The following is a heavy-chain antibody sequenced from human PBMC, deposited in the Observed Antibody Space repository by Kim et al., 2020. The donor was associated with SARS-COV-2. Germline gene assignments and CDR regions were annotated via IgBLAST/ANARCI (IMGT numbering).Heavy chain of an antibody. D-gene: IGHD3-22*01. V-gene: IGHV4-59*01. CDR3: ARDFDDSSGYQTDAFDI. CDR1: GGSISSYY. Sequence: SETLSLTCTVSGGSISSYYWSWIRQPPGKGLEWIGYIYYSGSTNYNPSLKSRVTISVDTSKNQFSLKLSSVTAADTAVYYCARDFDDSSGYQTDAFDIWGQGTMVTVSS. J-gene: IGHJ3*02. CDR2: IYYSGST.